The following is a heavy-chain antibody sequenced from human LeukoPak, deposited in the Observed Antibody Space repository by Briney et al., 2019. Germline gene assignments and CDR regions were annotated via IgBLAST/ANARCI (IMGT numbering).Heavy chain of an antibody. CDR1: GFTFSSYA. CDR2: ISYDGSNK. D-gene: IGHD2-8*01. V-gene: IGHV3-30*04. CDR3: ARHAQGFDY. Sequence: GRSLRLSCAASGFTFSSYAMHWVRQAPGKGLEWVAVISYDGSNKYYADSVKGRFTISRDNSKNTLYLQMNSLRAEDTAVYYCARHAQGFDYWGQGTLVTVSS. J-gene: IGHJ4*02.